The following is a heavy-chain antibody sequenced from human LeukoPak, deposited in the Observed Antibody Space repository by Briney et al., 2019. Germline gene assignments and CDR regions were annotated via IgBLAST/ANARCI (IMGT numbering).Heavy chain of an antibody. D-gene: IGHD3-22*01. V-gene: IGHV1-2*06. CDR3: AGEDNSSGYRPFDI. CDR2: INPNNGGT. CDR1: GYTFTGYY. J-gene: IGHJ3*02. Sequence: WASVKVSCKASGYTFTGYYIHWVRQAPGQGLEWMGRINPNNGGTNYAQKFQGRVTMTRDMSMSTAYMELSRLRSVDTAVYYCAGEDNSSGYRPFDIWGQGTMVTVPS.